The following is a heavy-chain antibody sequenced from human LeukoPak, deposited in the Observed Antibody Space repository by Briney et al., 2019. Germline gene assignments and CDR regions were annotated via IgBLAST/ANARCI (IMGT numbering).Heavy chain of an antibody. J-gene: IGHJ4*02. D-gene: IGHD3-9*01. Sequence: GGSLRLSCAASGFTFSSYSMNWVRQAPGKGLEWVSSISSSSSYIYYADSVKGRFTISRDNAKNSLYLQVNSLRAEDTAVYYCARGRYYDILTGYYTVFDYWGQGTLVTVSS. CDR2: ISSSSSYI. V-gene: IGHV3-21*01. CDR1: GFTFSSYS. CDR3: ARGRYYDILTGYYTVFDY.